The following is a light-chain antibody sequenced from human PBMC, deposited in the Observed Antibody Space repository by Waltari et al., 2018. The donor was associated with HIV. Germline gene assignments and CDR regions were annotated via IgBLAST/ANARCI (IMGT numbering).Light chain of an antibody. CDR2: YNH. CDR1: SPIAGSGQK. V-gene: IGLV1-40*01. Sequence: SVLTPPPPVSGAPGQRVTIPCVGRSPIAGSGQKSGWSHQLPVTAPKHLISYNHQRPSAAPDRFAGSKSGTSACLAITGLQADDEAGYYCQSYDIRLSGLGVFGGGTKLTVL. CDR3: QSYDIRLSGLGV. J-gene: IGLJ3*02.